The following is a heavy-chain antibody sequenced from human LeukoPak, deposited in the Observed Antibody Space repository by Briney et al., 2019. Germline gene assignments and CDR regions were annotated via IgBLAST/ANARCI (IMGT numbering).Heavy chain of an antibody. J-gene: IGHJ4*02. CDR1: GYTFTSYG. Sequence: GASVKVSCKASGYTFTSYGISWVRQAPGQGLERMGWITVYNGNTNYAQKLQGRVTMTTDTSTSTAYMELRSLRSDDTAVYYCAGDGSGAAVDYWGQGTLVTVSS. D-gene: IGHD6-13*01. CDR3: AGDGSGAAVDY. CDR2: ITVYNGNT. V-gene: IGHV1-18*01.